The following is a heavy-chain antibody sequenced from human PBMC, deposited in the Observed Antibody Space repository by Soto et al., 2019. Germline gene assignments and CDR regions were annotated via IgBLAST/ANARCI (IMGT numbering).Heavy chain of an antibody. CDR3: ARVGRGSGWFDS. J-gene: IGHJ5*01. D-gene: IGHD1-26*01. CDR1: SGSISSSNYY. CDR2: IYYSGST. V-gene: IGHV4-61*01. Sequence: PXETLSLTCTVSSGSISSSNYYWSWIRQPPGKGLECIGYIYYSGSTKYNPSLKSRVTVSVDTSKNQFSLKLSSVTAADTAVYYCARVGRGSGWFDSWGQGTLVTVSS.